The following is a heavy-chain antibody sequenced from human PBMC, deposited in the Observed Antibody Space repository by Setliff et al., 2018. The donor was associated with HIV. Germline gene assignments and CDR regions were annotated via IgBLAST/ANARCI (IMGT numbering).Heavy chain of an antibody. CDR3: ARAPRIFPEFNNPHPHFDH. J-gene: IGHJ4*02. V-gene: IGHV1-46*01. CDR1: GYTFINYY. D-gene: IGHD3-3*01. Sequence: ASVKVSCKASGYTFINYYIHWVRQVPGQGLEWMGILNPSGGSTTYALKFQGRVTMTTDTSTSTAYMELRGLISDDTAVYFCARAPRIFPEFNNPHPHFDHWGQGTLVTVSS. CDR2: LNPSGGST.